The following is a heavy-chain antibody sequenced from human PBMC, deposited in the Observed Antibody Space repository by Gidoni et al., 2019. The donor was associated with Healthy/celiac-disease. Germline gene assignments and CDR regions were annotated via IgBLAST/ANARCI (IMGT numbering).Heavy chain of an antibody. Sequence: EVQLVESGGGLVKPGGSLRLSCAASGFPFGNAWMSWVRQAPGKGLGWVGRIKSKTDGGTTDYAAPVKGRFTISRDDSKNTLYLQMNSLKTEDTAVYYCTTTGGTTVTYYWGQGTLVTVSS. J-gene: IGHJ4*02. CDR3: TTTGGTTVTYY. CDR1: GFPFGNAW. CDR2: IKSKTDGGTT. V-gene: IGHV3-15*01. D-gene: IGHD4-17*01.